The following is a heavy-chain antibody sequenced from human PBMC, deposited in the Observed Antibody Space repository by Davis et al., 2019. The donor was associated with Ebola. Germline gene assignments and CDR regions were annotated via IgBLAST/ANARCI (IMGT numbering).Heavy chain of an antibody. J-gene: IGHJ6*02. Sequence: GGSLRLSCAASGFTFSSYSMNWVRQAPGKGLEWVSSISSSSSYIYYADSVKGRFTISRDNAKNSLYLQMNSLRAEDTAVYYCARTIAAAGTGYYYGMDVWGQGTTVTVSS. CDR1: GFTFSSYS. D-gene: IGHD6-13*01. CDR3: ARTIAAAGTGYYYGMDV. CDR2: ISSSSSYI. V-gene: IGHV3-21*01.